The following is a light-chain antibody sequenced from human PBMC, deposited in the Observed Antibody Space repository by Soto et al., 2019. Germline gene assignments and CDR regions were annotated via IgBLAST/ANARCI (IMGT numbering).Light chain of an antibody. V-gene: IGLV1-40*01. Sequence: QSVLTQPPSVSGAPRQRVTISCTGSSSNIGAGYDVNWYQQLPGTVPRLLIYESNIRPSGVPDRFSGSKSDTSASLAITGLQTEDEADYYCQSFDSSLTVWMFGGGTKLTVL. CDR3: QSFDSSLTVWM. CDR1: SSNIGAGYD. J-gene: IGLJ3*02. CDR2: ESN.